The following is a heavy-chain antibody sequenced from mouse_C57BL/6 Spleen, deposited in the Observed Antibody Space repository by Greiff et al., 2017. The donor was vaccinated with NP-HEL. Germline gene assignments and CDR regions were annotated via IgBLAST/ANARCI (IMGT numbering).Heavy chain of an antibody. J-gene: IGHJ3*01. CDR2: IDPENGDT. D-gene: IGHD3-3*01. Sequence: EVKLVESGAELVRPGASVKLSCTASGFNIKDDYMHWVKQRPEQGLEWIGWIDPENGDTEYASKFQGKATITADTSSNTAYLQLSSLTSEDTAVYYCTGRGGFAYWGQGTLVTVSA. V-gene: IGHV14-4*01. CDR3: TGRGGFAY. CDR1: GFNIKDDY.